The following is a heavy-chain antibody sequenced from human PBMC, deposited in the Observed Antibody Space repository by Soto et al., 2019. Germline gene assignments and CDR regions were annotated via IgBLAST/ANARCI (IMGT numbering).Heavy chain of an antibody. V-gene: IGHV1-69*12. CDR2: IIPIFGTA. Sequence: QVQLVQSGAEVKKPGSSVKVSCKASGGTFSSYAISWVRQAPGQGLEWMGGIIPIFGTANYAQKFQGRVAITADASTSTAYMELSSLSSEDPAVYYCARDQTYGPLFDPWGQGTLVTVSS. D-gene: IGHD3-10*01. CDR3: ARDQTYGPLFDP. CDR1: GGTFSSYA. J-gene: IGHJ5*02.